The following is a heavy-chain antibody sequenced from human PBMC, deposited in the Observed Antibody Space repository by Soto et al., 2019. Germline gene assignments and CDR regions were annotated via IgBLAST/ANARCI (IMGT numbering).Heavy chain of an antibody. D-gene: IGHD3-10*01. V-gene: IGHV3-73*01. Sequence: GGSLRLSCTASGFTFSGSAMHWVRQASGKGLEWVGRIRSKANSYATAYAASVKGRFTISRDDSKNTAYLQMNSLKTEDTAVYYCTSIWFESYYYGMGVWGQGTTVTVSS. CDR3: TSIWFESYYYGMGV. CDR1: GFTFSGSA. J-gene: IGHJ6*02. CDR2: IRSKANSYAT.